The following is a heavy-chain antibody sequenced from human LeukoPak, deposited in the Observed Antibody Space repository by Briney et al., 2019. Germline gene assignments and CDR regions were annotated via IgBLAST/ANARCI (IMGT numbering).Heavy chain of an antibody. CDR3: ARGWAVAGNPNWFDP. J-gene: IGHJ5*02. CDR2: IWSDGSNK. V-gene: IGHV3-33*08. D-gene: IGHD6-19*01. Sequence: GGSLRLSCAASGFTFSSYGMHWVRQAPGKGLEWVAVIWSDGSNKYYADSVKGRFTISRDNSDNTLYLQMNSLRAEDTAVYYCARGWAVAGNPNWFDPWGQGTLVTVSS. CDR1: GFTFSSYG.